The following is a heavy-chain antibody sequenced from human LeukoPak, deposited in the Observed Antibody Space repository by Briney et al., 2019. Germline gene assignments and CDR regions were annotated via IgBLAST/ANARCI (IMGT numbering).Heavy chain of an antibody. D-gene: IGHD6-13*01. Sequence: PGGALRLSCVPFLFTLSNAWMSWVRPAPGKGVEWVGRIKSKTDGGTTDYAAPVKGRFPISRDDSKNTLYQQMNCLKTENTAVYFCATDLGKSPSSSWFYYWGQGTLVTVSS. V-gene: IGHV3-15*01. J-gene: IGHJ4*02. CDR1: LFTLSNAW. CDR3: ATDLGKSPSSSWFYY. CDR2: IKSKTDGGTT.